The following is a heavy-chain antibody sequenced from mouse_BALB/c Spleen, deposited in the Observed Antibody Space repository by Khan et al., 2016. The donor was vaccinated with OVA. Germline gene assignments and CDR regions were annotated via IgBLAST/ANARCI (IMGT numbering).Heavy chain of an antibody. Sequence: QVQLKESGPGLVAPSQSLSITCTISGFSLTNYGVHWVRQPPGKGLEWLVVIWSDGSTTYNSALQSRLTITKDNSQSQVFLKMNSLQTDDTAIYFCARQPYYHYNIMDYWGQGTSVTVSS. J-gene: IGHJ4*01. CDR2: IWSDGST. CDR3: ARQPYYHYNIMDY. D-gene: IGHD2-10*01. V-gene: IGHV2-6-1*01. CDR1: GFSLTNYG.